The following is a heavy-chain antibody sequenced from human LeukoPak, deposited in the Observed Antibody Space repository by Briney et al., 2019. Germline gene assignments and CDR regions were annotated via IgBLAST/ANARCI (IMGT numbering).Heavy chain of an antibody. CDR2: ISGSGGST. CDR1: GFTFSSYG. Sequence: PGGSLRLSCAASGFTFSSYGMHWVRQAPGKGREWGSAISGSGGSTYYADSVKDRFTISRDNSKNTLYLQMNSLRAEDTAVYYSAKAIAASRYYYMDAWGKGTTVTISS. D-gene: IGHD2-15*01. J-gene: IGHJ6*03. V-gene: IGHV3-23*01. CDR3: AKAIAASRYYYMDA.